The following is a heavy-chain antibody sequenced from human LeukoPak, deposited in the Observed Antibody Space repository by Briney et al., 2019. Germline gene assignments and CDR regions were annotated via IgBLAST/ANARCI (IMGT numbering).Heavy chain of an antibody. CDR2: ISSSGSTI. J-gene: IGHJ6*03. Sequence: GGSLRLSCAASGFTFSDYYMSWIRQAPGKGLEWVSYISSSGSTIYYADSVKGRFTIFRDNAKNSLYLQMNSLRAEDTAVYYCXRGTLWFGSDXXYYMDVWGXGTTXXVS. D-gene: IGHD3-10*01. V-gene: IGHV3-11*04. CDR3: XRGTLWFGSDXXYYMDV. CDR1: GFTFSDYY.